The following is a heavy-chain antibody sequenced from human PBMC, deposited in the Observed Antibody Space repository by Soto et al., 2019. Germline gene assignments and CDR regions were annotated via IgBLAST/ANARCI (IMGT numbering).Heavy chain of an antibody. CDR2: ISAYNGNT. J-gene: IGHJ5*02. CDR3: ARGVDDYDSSGYYNWFGP. CDR1: GYTFTSYG. V-gene: IGHV1-18*01. Sequence: ASVKVSCKASGYTFTSYGISWVRQAPGQGLEWMGWISAYNGNTNYAQKLQGRVTMTTDTSTSTAYMELRSLRSDDTAVYYCARGVDDYDSSGYYNWFGPWGQGTLVTVSS. D-gene: IGHD3-22*01.